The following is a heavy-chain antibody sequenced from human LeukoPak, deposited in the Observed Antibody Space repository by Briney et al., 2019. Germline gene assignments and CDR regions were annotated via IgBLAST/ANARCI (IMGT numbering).Heavy chain of an antibody. D-gene: IGHD1-1*01. Sequence: SETLSLTCTVSGGSISSSSFYWDWIRQPPGKGLEWIGYIYYRGNTNYNPSLKSRVTMAVDTSKNQFSLKVSSVTAADTAVYYCAGYGKSKLDYWGQGTLVTVSS. CDR2: IYYRGNT. J-gene: IGHJ4*02. CDR1: GGSISSSSFY. CDR3: AGYGKSKLDY. V-gene: IGHV4-61*05.